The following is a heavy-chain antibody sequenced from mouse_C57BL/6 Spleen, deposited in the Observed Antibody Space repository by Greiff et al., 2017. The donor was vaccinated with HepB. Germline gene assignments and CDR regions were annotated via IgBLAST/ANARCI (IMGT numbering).Heavy chain of an antibody. D-gene: IGHD4-1*01. CDR3: ARSLGRSLNFDY. CDR1: GYTFTNYW. J-gene: IGHJ2*01. Sequence: VKLQESGAELVRPGTSVKMSCKASGYTFTNYWIGWAKQRPGHGLEWIGDIYPGGGYTNYNEKFKGKATLTADKSSSTAYMQLSSLTSEDSAIYYCARSLGRSLNFDYWGQGTTLTVSS. CDR2: IYPGGGYT. V-gene: IGHV1-63*01.